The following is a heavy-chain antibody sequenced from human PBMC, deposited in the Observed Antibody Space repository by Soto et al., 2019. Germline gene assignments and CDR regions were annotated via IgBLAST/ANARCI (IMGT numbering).Heavy chain of an antibody. D-gene: IGHD3-3*01. CDR3: AKPSRSGYQFPYSGMDV. J-gene: IGHJ6*02. CDR2: ISYDGSNK. Sequence: PGGSLRLSCAASGFTFSSYGMHWVRQAPGKGLEWVAVISYDGSNKYYADSVKGRFTISRDNSKNTLYLQMNSLRAEDTAVYYCAKPSRSGYQFPYSGMDVWGQGTTVTVSS. V-gene: IGHV3-30*18. CDR1: GFTFSSYG.